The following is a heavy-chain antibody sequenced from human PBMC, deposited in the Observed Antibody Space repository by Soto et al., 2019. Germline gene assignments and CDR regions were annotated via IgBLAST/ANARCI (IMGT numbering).Heavy chain of an antibody. J-gene: IGHJ5*02. CDR2: IYWDDDK. CDR3: AHRPVDLPDNNNWFDP. Sequence: QITLKESGPTLVKPTQTLTLTCTFSGFSLSTSGVGVCWIRQPPGKSLEWLALIYWDDDKRYSPSLKSRLTIPTDTSKNQVVLTMTNMDPVDTATYYCAHRPVDLPDNNNWFDPWGQGTLVTVSS. D-gene: IGHD5-12*01. V-gene: IGHV2-5*02. CDR1: GFSLSTSGVG.